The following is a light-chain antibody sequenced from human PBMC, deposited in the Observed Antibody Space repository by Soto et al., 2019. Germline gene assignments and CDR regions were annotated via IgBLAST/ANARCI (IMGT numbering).Light chain of an antibody. J-gene: IGLJ1*01. CDR2: EVV. V-gene: IGLV2-8*01. CDR1: KNDIGVYDF. CDR3: KSYAGSNTYV. Sequence: QPVLNQPPSASGSPGQSVTISCTGTKNDIGVYDFVSWYQHPPGKAPRLIIYEVVQRPSGVPDRFSGSKSGNTASLTVSGLQAADEADYFCKSYAGSNTYVFGSGTKVTVL.